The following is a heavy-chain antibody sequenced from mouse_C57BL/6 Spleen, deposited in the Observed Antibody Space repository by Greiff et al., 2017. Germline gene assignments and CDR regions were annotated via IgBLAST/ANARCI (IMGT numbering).Heavy chain of an antibody. CDR2: IDPANGNT. Sequence: EVQLQQSVAELVRPGASVKLSCTASGFNIKNTYMHWVKQRPEQGLEWIGRIDPANGNTKYAPKFQGKAPITADQSSNTAYLQLSSLTSQDTAIYYCAVDSSGYGPYARDYWGQGTSVTVSS. J-gene: IGHJ4*01. CDR3: AVDSSGYGPYARDY. CDR1: GFNIKNTY. V-gene: IGHV14-3*01. D-gene: IGHD3-2*02.